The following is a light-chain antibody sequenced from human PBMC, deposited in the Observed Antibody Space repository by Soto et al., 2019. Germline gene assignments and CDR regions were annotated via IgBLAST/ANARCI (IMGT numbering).Light chain of an antibody. CDR1: QGIGTL. CDR2: GTS. J-gene: IGKJ4*01. Sequence: DIQLTQSPSAMSASVGDRVTITCRASQGIGTLLTWFQQKPGRVPKRLIYGTSSLQNGVPTRFSGTGSGTEFTLTISILQPEDFATYYCLQHAGYPFTFGGGTKVEIK. CDR3: LQHAGYPFT. V-gene: IGKV1-17*03.